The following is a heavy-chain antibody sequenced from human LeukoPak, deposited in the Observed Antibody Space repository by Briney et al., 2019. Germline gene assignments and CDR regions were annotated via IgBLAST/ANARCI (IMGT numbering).Heavy chain of an antibody. CDR1: GGSVSGYY. CDR3: ARGGAPAVYFEY. V-gene: IGHV4-34*01. CDR2: INHSGST. J-gene: IGHJ4*02. Sequence: PSETLSLTCSVYGGSVSGYYWSWIRQPPGNGLELIVEINHSGSTNYNPSLKSRVTISVDTSKNQFSLKLSSVTAADTAVYYCARGGAPAVYFEYWGQGALVIVSS.